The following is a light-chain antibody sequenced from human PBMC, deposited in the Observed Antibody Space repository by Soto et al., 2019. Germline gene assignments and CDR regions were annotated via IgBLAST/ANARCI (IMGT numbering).Light chain of an antibody. Sequence: DLVVTQSPLSLPVTLGQPASISCRSSQSLVYIDGNTYLSWFQQRPGQSPRRLIYKVSNRDSGVQDRFSGSGSGTDFTLKISRVEAEDVGVYYCMQNTHWPRTFGRGTKVEIK. V-gene: IGKV2-30*01. CDR2: KVS. J-gene: IGKJ4*02. CDR3: MQNTHWPRT. CDR1: QSLVYIDGNTY.